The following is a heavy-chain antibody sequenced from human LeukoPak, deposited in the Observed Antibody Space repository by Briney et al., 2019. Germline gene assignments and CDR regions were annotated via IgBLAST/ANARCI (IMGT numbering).Heavy chain of an antibody. J-gene: IGHJ6*03. Sequence: ASVKVSCKASGYTFTGYYIHWVRQAPGQGLEWMGWINPNSGGTNYAQKFQGRVTMTSDTYISTAYMELSGLRSDDTALYYCARDNSCSSSSCGNSYMDVWGKGTTVTVSS. CDR1: GYTFTGYY. CDR2: INPNSGGT. CDR3: ARDNSCSSSSCGNSYMDV. V-gene: IGHV1-2*02. D-gene: IGHD2-2*01.